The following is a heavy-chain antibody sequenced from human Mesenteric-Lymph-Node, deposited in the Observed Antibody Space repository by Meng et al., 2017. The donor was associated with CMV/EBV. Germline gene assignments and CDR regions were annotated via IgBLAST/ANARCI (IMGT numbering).Heavy chain of an antibody. CDR2: INHSLNH. Sequence: YGGSFSGYYVRCSRNPPRKGRSSLAKINHSLNHNSHPSLPILFPLSVDTSKNQFSLKLSSVTAADTAVYYCARGQNIGYSYGSRFDYWGQGTLVTVSS. CDR3: ARGQNIGYSYGSRFDY. J-gene: IGHJ4*02. V-gene: IGHV4-34*01. CDR1: GGSFSGYY. D-gene: IGHD5-18*01.